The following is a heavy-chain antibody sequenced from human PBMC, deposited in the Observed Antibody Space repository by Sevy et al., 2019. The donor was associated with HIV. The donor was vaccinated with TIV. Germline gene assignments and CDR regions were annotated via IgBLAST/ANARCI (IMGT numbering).Heavy chain of an antibody. CDR1: GFTFSSYP. CDR3: VTRGGLVGATDFDY. D-gene: IGHD1-26*01. Sequence: GESLKISCSASGFTFSSYPMHWVRQAPGMGLEYVSLISGNGGSTYYADSVKGRFTISRDNFKKTLYLQMSSLRAEDTAVYYCVTRGGLVGATDFDYWGQGTRVTVSS. J-gene: IGHJ4*02. V-gene: IGHV3-64D*06. CDR2: ISGNGGST.